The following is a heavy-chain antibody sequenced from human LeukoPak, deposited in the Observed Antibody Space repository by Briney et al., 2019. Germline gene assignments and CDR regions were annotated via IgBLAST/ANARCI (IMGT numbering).Heavy chain of an antibody. D-gene: IGHD3-22*01. V-gene: IGHV3-23*01. J-gene: IGHJ4*02. Sequence: GGSLRLSCAASGFTFSSYAMSWVRQAPGKGLEWVSAISGSGGSTYYADSVKGRFTISRDNSKNTLYLQMNSLRAEDTAVYYCAKKTSGIVVVSTAFYFDYWGQGTLVTVSS. CDR2: ISGSGGST. CDR1: GFTFSSYA. CDR3: AKKTSGIVVVSTAFYFDY.